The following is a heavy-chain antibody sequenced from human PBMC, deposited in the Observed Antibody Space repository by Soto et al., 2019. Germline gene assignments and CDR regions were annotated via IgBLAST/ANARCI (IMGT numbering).Heavy chain of an antibody. CDR3: ARVVLTITRGAFDA. V-gene: IGHV4-4*02. Sequence: QGQMQESGPGLVKPSGPLSLTCAVSGGSISSSNSWTWVRQSPGKGLEYIGEISHSGTSNSNPSLKSRVTLSVDKSKNHFSLTLTSVTAADTAVYYCARVVLTITRGAFDAWGQGTLVIVSS. J-gene: IGHJ3*01. D-gene: IGHD3-9*01. CDR1: GGSISSSNS. CDR2: ISHSGTS.